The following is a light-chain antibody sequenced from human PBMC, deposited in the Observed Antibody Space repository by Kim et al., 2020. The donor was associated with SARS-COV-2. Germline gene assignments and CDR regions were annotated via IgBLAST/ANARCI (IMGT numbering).Light chain of an antibody. V-gene: IGKV3-15*01. CDR2: GAS. CDR1: QSVSSN. Sequence: LSVSPGERATLSCRASQSVSSNVAWYQQKPGQAPRLLIYGASTRATGIPARFSGSGSGTEFTLTISSLQSEDFAVYYCQQYNNWHTFGQGTKLEI. CDR3: QQYNNWHT. J-gene: IGKJ2*01.